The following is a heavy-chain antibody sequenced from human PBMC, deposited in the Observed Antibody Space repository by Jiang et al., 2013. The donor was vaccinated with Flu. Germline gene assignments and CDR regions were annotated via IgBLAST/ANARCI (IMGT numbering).Heavy chain of an antibody. Sequence: VQLVESGGALGQPEGSLRLSCAASGFTFSSYAMSWVRQAPGKGLEWVSGINAGGGGTYYADSVKGRFTISRDNSKNTMFLQMNSLRAEDTAVYYCAREKNYGYYYYGMDVWGQGTTVTVSS. D-gene: IGHD3-16*01. CDR1: GFTFSSYA. V-gene: IGHV3-23*04. J-gene: IGHJ6*02. CDR3: AREKNYGYYYYGMDV. CDR2: INAGGGGT.